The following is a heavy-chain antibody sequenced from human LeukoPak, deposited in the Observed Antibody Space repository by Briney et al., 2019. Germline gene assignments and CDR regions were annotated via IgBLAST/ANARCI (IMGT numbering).Heavy chain of an antibody. V-gene: IGHV4-39*01. J-gene: IGHJ4*02. CDR2: IYYSGST. CDR1: GGSISSSSYY. D-gene: IGHD2-15*01. CDR3: ARHLIPVVVVVATHGYYFDY. Sequence: PSETLSLTCTVSGGSISSSSYYWGWIRQPPGKGLEWIGSIYYSGSTYYNPSLKSRVTISVDTSKNQFSLKLSSVTAADTAVYYCARHLIPVVVVVATHGYYFDYWGQGTLVTVSS.